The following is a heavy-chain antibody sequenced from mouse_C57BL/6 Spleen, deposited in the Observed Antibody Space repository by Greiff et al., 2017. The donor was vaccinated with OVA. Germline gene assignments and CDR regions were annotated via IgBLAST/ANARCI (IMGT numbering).Heavy chain of an antibody. Sequence: QVQLQQPGAELVRPGSSVKLSCKASGYTFTSYWMHWVKQRPIQGLEWIGNIDPSDSETHYNQKFKDKATLTVDKSSSTAYMQLSSLTSEDSAVYYCARFDSSGYGFAYWGQGTLVTVSA. CDR2: IDPSDSET. J-gene: IGHJ3*01. V-gene: IGHV1-52*01. CDR3: ARFDSSGYGFAY. D-gene: IGHD3-2*02. CDR1: GYTFTSYW.